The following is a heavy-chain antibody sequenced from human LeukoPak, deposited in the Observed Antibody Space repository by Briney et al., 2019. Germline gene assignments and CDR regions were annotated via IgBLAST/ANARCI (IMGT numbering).Heavy chain of an antibody. CDR1: GYTFTSYG. CDR3: ARDFSSTVTTAYFDY. D-gene: IGHD4-17*01. CDR2: ISAYNGNT. J-gene: IGHJ4*02. Sequence: ASVKVSCEASGYTFTSYGISWVRQAPGQGLEWMGWISAYNGNTNYAQKLQGRVTMTTDTSTSIAYMELRSLRSDDTAVYYCARDFSSTVTTAYFDYWGQGTLVTVSS. V-gene: IGHV1-18*01.